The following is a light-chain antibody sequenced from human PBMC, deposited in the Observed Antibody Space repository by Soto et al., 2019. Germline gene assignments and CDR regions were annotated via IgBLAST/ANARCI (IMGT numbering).Light chain of an antibody. CDR1: SSNIGRNA. V-gene: IGLV1-44*01. J-gene: IGLJ3*02. Sequence: QSVLTQPPSASETPGQRVTISCSGSSSNIGRNAVNWYQHLPGTAPKLLIYNNNQRPSGVPDRFSGSKSGTSASPAISGLQSEDEADYYCAAWDDSLSGLLFGGGTKLTVL. CDR3: AAWDDSLSGLL. CDR2: NNN.